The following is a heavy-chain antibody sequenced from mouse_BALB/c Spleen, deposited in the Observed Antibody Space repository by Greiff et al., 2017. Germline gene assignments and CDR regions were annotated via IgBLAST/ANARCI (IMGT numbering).Heavy chain of an antibody. J-gene: IGHJ2*01. Sequence: DVKLQESGPGLVKPSQSLSLTCTVTGYSITSDYAWNWIRQFPGNKLEWMGYISYSGSTSYNPSLKSRISITRDTSKNQFFLQLNSVTTEDTATYYCARRGKRYDGEFDYWGQGTTLTVSS. CDR2: ISYSGST. CDR1: GYSITSDYA. CDR3: ARRGKRYDGEFDY. V-gene: IGHV3-2*02. D-gene: IGHD2-14*01.